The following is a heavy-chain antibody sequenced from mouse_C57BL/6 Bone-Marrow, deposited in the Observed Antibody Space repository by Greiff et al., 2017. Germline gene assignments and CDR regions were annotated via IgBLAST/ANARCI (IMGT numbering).Heavy chain of an antibody. D-gene: IGHD2-4*01. CDR1: GYTFTGYW. CDR2: ILPGSGST. V-gene: IGHV1-9*01. CDR3: AREIYYDYDDWFAY. Sequence: QVQLKQSGAELMKPGASVKLSCKATGYTFTGYWIEWVKQRPGHGLEWIGEILPGSGSTNYNEKFKGKATFTADTSSNTAYMQLSSLTTEDSAIYYGAREIYYDYDDWFAYWGQGTLVTVSA. J-gene: IGHJ3*01.